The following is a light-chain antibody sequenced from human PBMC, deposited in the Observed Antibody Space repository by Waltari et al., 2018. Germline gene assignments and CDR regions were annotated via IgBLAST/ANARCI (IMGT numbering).Light chain of an antibody. CDR2: WAS. CDR1: VSVRYSSNNNNH. Sequence: DIVMTQSPESLAVSLGERAPLSCKTSVSVRYSSNNNNHLAWYQQKPGQPPRLLLYWASTRESGVPDRFIGSGSETDFTLTVTSLQAEDVAVYYCQQYYNTPLTFGGGTKVEVK. V-gene: IGKV4-1*01. J-gene: IGKJ4*01. CDR3: QQYYNTPLT.